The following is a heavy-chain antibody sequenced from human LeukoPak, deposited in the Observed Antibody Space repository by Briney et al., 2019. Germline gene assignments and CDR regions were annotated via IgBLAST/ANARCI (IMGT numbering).Heavy chain of an antibody. CDR1: GGSFSGYY. D-gene: IGHD6-19*01. CDR3: ARVGYGSGWYLPGY. V-gene: IGHV4-34*01. CDR2: INHSGST. Sequence: PSETLSLTCAVYGGSFSGYYWSWIRQPPGKGLEWIGEINHSGSTNYNPSLKSRVTISVDTSKNQFSLKLSSVTAADTAVYYCARVGYGSGWYLPGYWGQGTLVTVSS. J-gene: IGHJ4*02.